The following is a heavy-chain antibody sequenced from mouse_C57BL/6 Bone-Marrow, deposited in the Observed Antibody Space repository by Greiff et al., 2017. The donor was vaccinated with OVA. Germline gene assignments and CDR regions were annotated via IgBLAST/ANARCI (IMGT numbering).Heavy chain of an antibody. CDR1: GYTFTSYG. Sequence: QVQLQQSGAELARPGASVKLSCKASGYTFTSYGISWVKQRTGQGLEWIGEIYPRSGNTYYNEKFKGKATLTADKSSSTAYMELRSLTSEDSAVYFCARGYDDSSYCFDYWGQGTTLTVSS. V-gene: IGHV1-81*01. D-gene: IGHD1-1*01. CDR3: ARGYDDSSYCFDY. J-gene: IGHJ2*01. CDR2: IYPRSGNT.